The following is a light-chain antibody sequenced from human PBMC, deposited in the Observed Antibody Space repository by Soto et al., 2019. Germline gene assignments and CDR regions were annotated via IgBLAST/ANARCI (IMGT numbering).Light chain of an antibody. Sequence: LVMTRSPATLSLSPGERATLSCRARQRGISDLAWYQQKPGQAPRRLISGASTRATGSPDRCIGSGSCTEFTLTISSLQSEDFAVDYCQQYNNWPAITFGQGTRLEIK. V-gene: IGKV3-15*01. J-gene: IGKJ5*01. CDR2: GAS. CDR3: QQYNNWPAIT. CDR1: QRGISD.